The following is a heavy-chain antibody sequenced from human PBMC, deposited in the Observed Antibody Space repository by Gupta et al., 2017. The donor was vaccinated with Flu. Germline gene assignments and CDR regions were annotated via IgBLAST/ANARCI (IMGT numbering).Heavy chain of an antibody. CDR3: ARGPDSSGWLDY. CDR1: GYRFTSYG. D-gene: IGHD6-19*01. V-gene: IGHV5-51*03. Sequence: VQLVQSGAEVNKPGESLKTSFKGSGYRFTSYGLRWVRQMPGKGLEWMGIIYPGDSDTRYSPSFQGQVTISADKSISTAYLQWSSLKASDTAMYYCARGPDSSGWLDYWGQGTLVTVSS. CDR2: IYPGDSDT. J-gene: IGHJ4*02.